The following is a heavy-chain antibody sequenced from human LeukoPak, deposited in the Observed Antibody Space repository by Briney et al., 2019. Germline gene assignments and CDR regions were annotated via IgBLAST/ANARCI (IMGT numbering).Heavy chain of an antibody. D-gene: IGHD3-10*01. V-gene: IGHV4-59*12. CDR2: IYYSGST. Sequence: GSLRLSCAAAGFTFSTYGMSWVRQAPGKGLEWIGYIYYSGSTYYNPSLKSRVTISVDTSKNQSSLKLSSVTAADTAVYYCARAKPKNMVRGLIMRRESRYYFDYWAREPWSPSPQ. J-gene: IGHJ4*02. CDR1: GFTFSTYG. CDR3: ARAKPKNMVRGLIMRRESRYYFDY.